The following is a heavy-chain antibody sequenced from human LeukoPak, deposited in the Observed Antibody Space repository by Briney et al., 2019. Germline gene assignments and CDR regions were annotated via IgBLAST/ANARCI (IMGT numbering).Heavy chain of an antibody. D-gene: IGHD6-19*01. J-gene: IGHJ4*02. CDR1: GGSFSGYY. CDR2: INHSGST. CDR3: ARDPGGAVFFDY. V-gene: IGHV4-34*01. Sequence: SETLSLTCAVYGGSFSGYYWSWIRQPPGKGLEWIGEINHSGSTNYNPSLESRVTISVDTSKNQFSLKLSSVTAADTAVYYCARDPGGAVFFDYWGQGTLVTVSS.